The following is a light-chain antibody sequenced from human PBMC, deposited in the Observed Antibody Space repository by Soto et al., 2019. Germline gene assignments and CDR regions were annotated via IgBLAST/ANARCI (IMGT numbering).Light chain of an antibody. J-gene: IGLJ2*01. Sequence: QSALTQPASVSGSPGQSITISCTGTSSDVGGYNYVSWYQQHPGKAPKLMIYDVSNRPSGVYNRFSCSKSGNTASLTSSGLQAEDEADYYCSSYTSSSTVVFGGGTKVTVL. V-gene: IGLV2-14*01. CDR2: DVS. CDR3: SSYTSSSTVV. CDR1: SSDVGGYNY.